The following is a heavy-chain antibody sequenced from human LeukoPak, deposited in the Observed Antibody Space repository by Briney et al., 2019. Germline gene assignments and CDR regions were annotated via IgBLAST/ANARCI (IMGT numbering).Heavy chain of an antibody. V-gene: IGHV1-2*02. CDR3: AAGGYYSFLVS. Sequence: ASVKVSCKASASTFTAYYFHWVRQAPGQGLEWMGWISPDSGDTNFAQKFQGRVAMTRDTSIRTAYMELSRLRSDDTAIYYCAAGGYYSFLVSWGQGTLVTVSS. J-gene: IGHJ5*02. CDR2: ISPDSGDT. D-gene: IGHD3-10*01. CDR1: ASTFTAYY.